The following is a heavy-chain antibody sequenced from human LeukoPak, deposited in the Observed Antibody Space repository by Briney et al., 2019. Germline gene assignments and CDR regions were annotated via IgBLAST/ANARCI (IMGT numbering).Heavy chain of an antibody. CDR1: GFTFSSYG. Sequence: GGPLRLSCAASGFTFSSYGMHWVRQAPGKGLEWVAFIRYDGSNKYYADSVKGRFTISRDNSKNTLYLQMNSLRAEDTAVYYCAKDSGAYYDILTVTSMGYWGQGTLVTVSS. V-gene: IGHV3-30*02. CDR2: IRYDGSNK. J-gene: IGHJ4*02. D-gene: IGHD3-9*01. CDR3: AKDSGAYYDILTVTSMGY.